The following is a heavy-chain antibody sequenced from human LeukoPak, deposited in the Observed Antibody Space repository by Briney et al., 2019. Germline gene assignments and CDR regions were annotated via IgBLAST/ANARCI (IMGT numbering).Heavy chain of an antibody. CDR3: AKDRGWLQFDY. V-gene: IGHV3-7*01. D-gene: IGHD5-24*01. Sequence: GGSLRLSCAASGFTFSNYWMNWVRQAPGKGREWVAIIKVDGSEMNYVESVKGRFTMSRDNAKNSLYLQMNSLGPEDTAVYYCAKDRGWLQFDYWGQGTLVTVSS. J-gene: IGHJ4*02. CDR2: IKVDGSEM. CDR1: GFTFSNYW.